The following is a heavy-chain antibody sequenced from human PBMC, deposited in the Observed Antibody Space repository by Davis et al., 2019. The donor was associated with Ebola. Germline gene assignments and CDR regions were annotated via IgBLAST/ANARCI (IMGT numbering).Heavy chain of an antibody. Sequence: SVKVSCKASGGTFSSYAISWVRQAPGQGLEWMGGIIPIFGTANYAQKFQGRVTMTRDTSTSTVYMELSSLRSEDTAVYYCARVRDIVLMVYDYWGQGTLVTVSS. D-gene: IGHD2-8*01. CDR2: IIPIFGTA. J-gene: IGHJ4*02. V-gene: IGHV1-69*05. CDR3: ARVRDIVLMVYDY. CDR1: GGTFSSYA.